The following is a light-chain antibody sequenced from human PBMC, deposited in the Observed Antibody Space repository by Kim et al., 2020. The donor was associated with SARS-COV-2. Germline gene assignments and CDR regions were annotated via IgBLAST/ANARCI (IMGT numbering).Light chain of an antibody. Sequence: AWGETVKITCQGDSLIGFYASWFHQKSGQAHILVIYGVKHRPSGLPDRFSGSGAGNTAFLTITGAQAEDEAYYYCTSRDSSGNHVLFGGGPQLTVL. CDR3: TSRDSSGNHVL. CDR1: SLIGFY. V-gene: IGLV3-19*01. CDR2: GVK. J-gene: IGLJ3*02.